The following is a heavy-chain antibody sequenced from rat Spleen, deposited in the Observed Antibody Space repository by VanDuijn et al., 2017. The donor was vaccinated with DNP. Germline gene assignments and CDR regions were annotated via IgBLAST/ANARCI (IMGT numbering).Heavy chain of an antibody. CDR2: IWTGGST. J-gene: IGHJ4*01. D-gene: IGHD1-7*01. V-gene: IGHV2-43*01. CDR3: TRESWGYVMDA. CDR1: GFSLTSYH. Sequence: QVQLKESGPGLVQPSQTLSLTCTVSGFSLTSYHVSWVRQPPGKGLEWMGVIWTGGSTAYNSRLKSRLSINRDTSKSQVFLKMNSLQTDDTAIYYCTRESWGYVMDAWGQGASVTVSS.